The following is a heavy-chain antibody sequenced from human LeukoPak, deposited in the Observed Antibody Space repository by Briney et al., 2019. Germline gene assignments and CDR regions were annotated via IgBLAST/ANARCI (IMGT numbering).Heavy chain of an antibody. CDR3: ARGYYDSSDYEYFQH. Sequence: ASVKVSCKASGYTFSGYYLHWVRQAPGQGLEWMGWINPNSGGTNSAQKFQGRVTMTRDTSIITAYMELSRLRSDDTAVYFCARGYYDSSDYEYFQHWDQGTLVTVSS. V-gene: IGHV1-2*02. D-gene: IGHD3-22*01. J-gene: IGHJ1*01. CDR1: GYTFSGYY. CDR2: INPNSGGT.